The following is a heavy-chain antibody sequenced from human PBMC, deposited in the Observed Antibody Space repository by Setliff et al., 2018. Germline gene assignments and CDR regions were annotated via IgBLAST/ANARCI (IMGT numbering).Heavy chain of an antibody. D-gene: IGHD2-2*01. V-gene: IGHV4-34*01. CDR2: IINSGST. CDR3: ERGQLGTMENY. CDR1: GDFFTGHY. Sequence: SETLSLTFAVFGDFFTGHYWGWIRQSPGKGLEWIGTIINSGSTYYNPSLKSRVTMSVYTSQSQLSLKLSTVTAADTAVYYCERGQLGTMENYWGPGALVTVSS. J-gene: IGHJ4*02.